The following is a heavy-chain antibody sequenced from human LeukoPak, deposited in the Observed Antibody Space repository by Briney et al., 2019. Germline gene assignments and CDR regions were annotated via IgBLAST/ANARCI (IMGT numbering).Heavy chain of an antibody. CDR1: GFTFSSYG. Sequence: GGSLRLSCAASGFTFSSYGMHWVRQAPGKGLEWVAFIRYDGSNKYYADSVKGRFTISRDNSKNTLYLQMNSLRAEDTAVYYCARDVYYYDSSGPGYFDLWGRGTLVTVSS. J-gene: IGHJ2*01. D-gene: IGHD3-22*01. CDR3: ARDVYYYDSSGPGYFDL. CDR2: IRYDGSNK. V-gene: IGHV3-30*02.